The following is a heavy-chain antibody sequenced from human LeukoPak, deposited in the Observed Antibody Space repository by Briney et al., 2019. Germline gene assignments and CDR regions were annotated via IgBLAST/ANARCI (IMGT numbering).Heavy chain of an antibody. CDR1: GFTFSSNE. V-gene: IGHV3-48*03. CDR3: AREGRIVGGTSAFDI. CDR2: ISSSGST. Sequence: PGGSLRLSCAASGFTFSSNEMKWVRQAPGKGLEWVSYISSSGSTKYGDSVKGRFTISRDNAKNSLYLQMNSLRAEDTAVYYCAREGRIVGGTSAFDIWGQGTMVTVSS. J-gene: IGHJ3*02. D-gene: IGHD1-26*01.